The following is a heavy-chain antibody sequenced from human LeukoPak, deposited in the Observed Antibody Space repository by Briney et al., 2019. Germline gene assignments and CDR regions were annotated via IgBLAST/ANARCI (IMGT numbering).Heavy chain of an antibody. CDR3: ARGGSLVGATTDYYYYGMDV. D-gene: IGHD1-26*01. Sequence: SVKVSCKASGGTFSSYAISWVRQPPGQGLEWMGGIIPIFGTANYAQKFQGRVTITADESTSTAYMELSSLRSEDTAVYYCARGGSLVGATTDYYYYGMDVWGQGTTVTVSS. V-gene: IGHV1-69*13. J-gene: IGHJ6*02. CDR1: GGTFSSYA. CDR2: IIPIFGTA.